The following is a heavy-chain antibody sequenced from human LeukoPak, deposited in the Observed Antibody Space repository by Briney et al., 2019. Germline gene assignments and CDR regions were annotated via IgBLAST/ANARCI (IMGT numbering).Heavy chain of an antibody. CDR1: GFTFSSYG. V-gene: IGHV3-33*01. CDR3: ARLYCSGNSCYGPFDY. CDR2: VWYDGSKK. D-gene: IGHD2-15*01. J-gene: IGHJ4*02. Sequence: PGGSRRLSCAAPGFTFSSYGMHWVRQAPGKGLEWVAMVWYDGSKKYYADSVKGRFTISRDNSKNTLYLQMNSLRAEDTAVYYCARLYCSGNSCYGPFDYWGQGVLVTVSS.